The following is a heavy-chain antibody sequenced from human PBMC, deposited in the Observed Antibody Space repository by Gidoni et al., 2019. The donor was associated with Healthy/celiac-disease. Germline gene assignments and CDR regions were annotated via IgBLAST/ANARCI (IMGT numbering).Heavy chain of an antibody. D-gene: IGHD3-3*01. V-gene: IGHV3-49*03. CDR2: IRSKAYGGTT. J-gene: IGHJ6*02. Sequence: EVQLVASGVGLVQPGRSLRLSCPASGFTFADYAFRWFRQAPGKGREWVGFIRSKAYGGTTEYAASVKGRLNISRDDSKSIAYLQRNSLKTEDTAVYYCTREYYDFWSGYYRPYYYGMDVWGQGTTVTVSS. CDR3: TREYYDFWSGYYRPYYYGMDV. CDR1: GFTFADYA.